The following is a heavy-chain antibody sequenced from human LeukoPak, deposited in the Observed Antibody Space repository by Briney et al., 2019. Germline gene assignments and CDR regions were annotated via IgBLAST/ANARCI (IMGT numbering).Heavy chain of an antibody. CDR1: GLTFSTFN. CDR3: ARGHYDILTASYKWTPDY. J-gene: IGHJ4*02. D-gene: IGHD3-9*01. Sequence: GGSLRLSCAAPGLTFSTFNMTWVAQAQGKGLQWVSSFLSGGTYTYYADSVKGRFTTSRDNAKNSLSLRLSSLRAEDTAVYYCARGHYDILTASYKWTPDYWGQGILVTVSP. V-gene: IGHV3-21*06. CDR2: FLSGGTYT.